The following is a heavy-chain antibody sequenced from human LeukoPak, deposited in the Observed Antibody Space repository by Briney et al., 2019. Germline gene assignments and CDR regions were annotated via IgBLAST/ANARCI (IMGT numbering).Heavy chain of an antibody. CDR3: AKDQRGYDKPADC. CDR1: GFTFSSHA. Sequence: PGGSLRLSCAASGFTFSSHAMSWVRQAPGKGPEWVSGISGSGYGTYYADSVKGRFTISRDNSQNTLYLQMNSLRAEDTAVYYCAKDQRGYDKPADCWGQGALVTVSS. D-gene: IGHD3-22*01. V-gene: IGHV3-23*01. J-gene: IGHJ4*02. CDR2: ISGSGYGT.